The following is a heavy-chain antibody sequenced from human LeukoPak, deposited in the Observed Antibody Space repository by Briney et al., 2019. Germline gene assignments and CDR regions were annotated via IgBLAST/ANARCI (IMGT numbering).Heavy chain of an antibody. D-gene: IGHD6-19*01. V-gene: IGHV5-51*01. CDR3: ARRLKNSNGWTFDY. Sequence: GESLKISCKGSGYSFTIYWNGWVRQMPGKGLEWMGIIYPGDSDTRYSPSFQGQVTISADRSINTAYLQWSSLKASDTAIYYCARRLKNSNGWTFDYWGQGTLVTVSS. J-gene: IGHJ4*02. CDR2: IYPGDSDT. CDR1: GYSFTIYW.